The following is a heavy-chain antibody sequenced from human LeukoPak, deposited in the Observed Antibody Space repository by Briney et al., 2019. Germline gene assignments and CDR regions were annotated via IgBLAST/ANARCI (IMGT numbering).Heavy chain of an antibody. CDR3: AKDPRNAVVIPDWFDP. CDR1: GFTFSSYA. Sequence: GGSLRLSCAASGFTFSSYAMSWVRQAPGKGLEWVSAISRDGGSTYYADSVKGRFTISRDNSKNTLYLQMNSLRAEDTAVYYCAKDPRNAVVIPDWFDPWGQGTLVTVSS. CDR2: ISRDGGST. J-gene: IGHJ5*02. D-gene: IGHD3-3*01. V-gene: IGHV3-23*01.